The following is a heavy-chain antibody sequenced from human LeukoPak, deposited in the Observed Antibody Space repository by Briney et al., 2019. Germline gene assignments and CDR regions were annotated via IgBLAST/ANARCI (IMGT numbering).Heavy chain of an antibody. CDR3: AKTHYDLLDV. J-gene: IGHJ6*02. CDR1: RFSFSTSP. CDR2: MNNGPGAT. D-gene: IGHD5-12*01. Sequence: GGSLRLSCAASRFSFSTSPMSWVRQPTGKGLEWVSAMNNGPGATFYRDSVRGRFTISRDDSKSTLYLQMNSLRAEDTGTYYCAKTHYDLLDVWGQGTTVTVSS. V-gene: IGHV3-23*01.